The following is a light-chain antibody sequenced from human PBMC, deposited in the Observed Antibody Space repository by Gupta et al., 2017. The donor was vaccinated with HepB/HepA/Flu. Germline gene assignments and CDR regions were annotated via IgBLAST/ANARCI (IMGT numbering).Light chain of an antibody. Sequence: HSVLPQPPSASGTPGQSVTISCSGSNSNIGSNTVNWYQQHPGTAPKLLIYSNRQPPSGVPDRFSGSRSGTSATLAIRGVQSEDEADYYCAAWDDSLNGPVFGGGTKLTVL. V-gene: IGLV1-44*01. J-gene: IGLJ3*02. CDR2: SNR. CDR1: NSNIGSNT. CDR3: AAWDDSLNGPV.